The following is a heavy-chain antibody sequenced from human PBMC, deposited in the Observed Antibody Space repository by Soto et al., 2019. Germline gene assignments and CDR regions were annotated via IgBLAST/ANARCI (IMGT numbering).Heavy chain of an antibody. V-gene: IGHV1-3*01. CDR2: INPGSGYT. CDR3: TRDLNGGNPFDY. Sequence: QVQFVQSGAEVKKPGASVRLSCKPSGYTLPNYSIQWVRQAAGQGLQSLGWINPGSGYTEYSQRFQGRVTLSRDNSASTFYMDLTSLTSEDTAVYFCTRDLNGGNPFDYWGQGTLVTVSS. CDR1: GYTLPNYS. D-gene: IGHD2-8*01. J-gene: IGHJ4*02.